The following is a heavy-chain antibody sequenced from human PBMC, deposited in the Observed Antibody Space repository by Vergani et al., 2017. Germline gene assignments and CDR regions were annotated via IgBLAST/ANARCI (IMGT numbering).Heavy chain of an antibody. CDR1: GFTFSSYW. Sequence: EVQLVESGGGLVQPGGSLRLSCAASGFTFSSYWMSWVRQAPGKGLEWVANIKQDGSEKYYVDSVKGRFTISRDNAKNSLYLQMNSLRAKDTAVYYCASWGYGDYVHYYYGMDVWGQGTTVTVSS. J-gene: IGHJ6*02. CDR2: IKQDGSEK. V-gene: IGHV3-7*01. CDR3: ASWGYGDYVHYYYGMDV. D-gene: IGHD4-17*01.